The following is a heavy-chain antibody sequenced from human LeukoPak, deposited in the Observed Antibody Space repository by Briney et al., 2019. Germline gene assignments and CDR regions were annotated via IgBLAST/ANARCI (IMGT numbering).Heavy chain of an antibody. D-gene: IGHD6-6*01. V-gene: IGHV3-48*04. CDR3: ARDWGFEYSSSSDY. Sequence: GGSLRLSCAASGFLFSRHSMNWVRQAPGKGLEWISYINSTSTTKYYADSVKGRFTVSRDNAKNSLYLQMDSLSVEDTAVYYCARDWGFEYSSSSDYWGQGTLVTVSS. CDR1: GFLFSRHS. J-gene: IGHJ4*02. CDR2: INSTSTTK.